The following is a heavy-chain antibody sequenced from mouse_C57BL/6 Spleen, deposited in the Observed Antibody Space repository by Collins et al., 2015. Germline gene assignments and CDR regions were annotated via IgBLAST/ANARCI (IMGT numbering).Heavy chain of an antibody. Sequence: QVQLQQSGAELARPGASVKLSCKASGYTFTSYGISWVKQRTGQGLEWIGEIYPRSGNTYYNEKFKGKATLTADKSSSTAYMELRSLTSEGSAVYFCASDYDGLYYFDYWGQGTTLTVSS. V-gene: IGHV1-81*01. CDR2: IYPRSGNT. CDR3: ASDYDGLYYFDY. J-gene: IGHJ2*01. D-gene: IGHD2-4*01. CDR1: GYTFTSYG.